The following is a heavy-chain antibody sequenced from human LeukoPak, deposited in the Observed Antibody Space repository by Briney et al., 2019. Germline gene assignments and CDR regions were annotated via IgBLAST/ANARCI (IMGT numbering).Heavy chain of an antibody. CDR1: GYTFTGYY. V-gene: IGHV1-2*02. D-gene: IGHD3-9*01. CDR3: ARELRYFDWLAENHYFDY. Sequence: GASVKVSCKASGYTFTGYYMHWVRQAPGQGLEWMGWINPNSGGTNYAQKFQGRVTMTRDAPISTAYMELSRLRSDDTAVYYCARELRYFDWLAENHYFDYWGQGTLVTVSS. CDR2: INPNSGGT. J-gene: IGHJ4*02.